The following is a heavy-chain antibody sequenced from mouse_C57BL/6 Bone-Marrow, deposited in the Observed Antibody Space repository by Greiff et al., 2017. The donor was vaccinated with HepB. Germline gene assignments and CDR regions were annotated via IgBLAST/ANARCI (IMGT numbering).Heavy chain of an antibody. CDR2: IRSKSNNYAT. CDR1: GFSFNTYA. J-gene: IGHJ4*01. V-gene: IGHV10-1*01. D-gene: IGHD2-3*01. CDR3: VRLFDGYYMDY. Sequence: DVQLVESGGGLVQPKGSLKLSCAASGFSFNTYAMNWVRQAPGKGLEWVARIRSKSNNYATYYADSVKDRFTISRDDSESMLYLQMNNLKTEDTAMYYCVRLFDGYYMDYWGQGTSVTVSS.